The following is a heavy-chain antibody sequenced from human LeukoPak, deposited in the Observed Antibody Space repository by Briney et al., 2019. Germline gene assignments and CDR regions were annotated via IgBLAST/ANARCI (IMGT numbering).Heavy chain of an antibody. CDR1: GFTVSSNY. Sequence: GGSLRLSCAASGFTVSSNYMSWVRQAPGKGLEWVSVIYSGGGTYYADSVKGRFTISRDNSKNTLYLQMNSLRAEDTAVYYCARDLDSSPPYYYYYMDVWGKGTTVTVSS. J-gene: IGHJ6*03. CDR2: IYSGGGT. CDR3: ARDLDSSPPYYYYYMDV. V-gene: IGHV3-66*01. D-gene: IGHD6-6*01.